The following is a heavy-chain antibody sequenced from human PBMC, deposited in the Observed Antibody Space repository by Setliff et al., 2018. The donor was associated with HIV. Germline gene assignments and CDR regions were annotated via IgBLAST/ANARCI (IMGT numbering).Heavy chain of an antibody. CDR2: ISYDGSNK. J-gene: IGHJ5*02. V-gene: IGHV3-30-3*01. Sequence: PGGSLRLSCAASGFTFSSYAMHWVRQAPGKGLEWVAVISYDGSNKYYADSVKGRFTISRDNSKNTLYLKMNSLRAEDTAVYYCARAQPFDPWGQGTLVTVSS. CDR3: ARAQPFDP. CDR1: GFTFSSYA. D-gene: IGHD6-13*01.